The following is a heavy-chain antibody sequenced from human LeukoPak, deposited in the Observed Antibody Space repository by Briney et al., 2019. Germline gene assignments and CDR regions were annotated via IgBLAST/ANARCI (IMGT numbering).Heavy chain of an antibody. CDR2: ISYDGTYK. D-gene: IGHD5-18*01. CDR1: GFTFSNYA. CDR3: ARAKGYRSTSPYMDV. J-gene: IGHJ6*03. Sequence: GRSLRLSCAASGFTFSNYALHWVRQAPGKGLEWVAVISYDGTYKFYADSVKGRFTISRDSSKSTLNLEMNSLGAEDTALYYCARAKGYRSTSPYMDVWGKGTTVSVSS. V-gene: IGHV3-30*07.